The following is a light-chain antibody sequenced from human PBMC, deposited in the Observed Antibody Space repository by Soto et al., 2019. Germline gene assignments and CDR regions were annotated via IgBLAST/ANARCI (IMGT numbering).Light chain of an antibody. CDR2: EVS. CDR1: SSDVGAYNY. CDR3: VAWDDRLDGPV. Sequence: QSALTQPPSASGSPGQSVTISCTGTSSDVGAYNYVSWYQQHPGKAPRLMIYEVSERPSGVPDRFSGSKSGNTASLTVSGLQAEDEADYYCVAWDDRLDGPVFGGGTKLTVL. J-gene: IGLJ2*01. V-gene: IGLV2-8*01.